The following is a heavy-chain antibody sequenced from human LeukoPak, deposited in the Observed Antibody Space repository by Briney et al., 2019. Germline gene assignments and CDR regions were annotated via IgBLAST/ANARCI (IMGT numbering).Heavy chain of an antibody. J-gene: IGHJ4*02. Sequence: SETLSLTCTVSGGSISSYYWSWIRQPPGKGLEWIGYIYYSGSTNCNPFLKSRVTISVDTSKNQFSLKLSSVTAADTAVYYCARALRATRLIDYWGQGTLVTVSS. V-gene: IGHV4-59*01. CDR2: IYYSGST. D-gene: IGHD1-26*01. CDR3: ARALRATRLIDY. CDR1: GGSISSYY.